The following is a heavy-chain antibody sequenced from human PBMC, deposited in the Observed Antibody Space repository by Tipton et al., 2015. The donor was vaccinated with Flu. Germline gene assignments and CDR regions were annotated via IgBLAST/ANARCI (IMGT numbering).Heavy chain of an antibody. Sequence: MQLVQSGAEVKKPGESLKISCKGSGYNFPIYWIGWVRQMPGKGLEWMGIIYPGDSDARYSPSFRGQVIISVDKSISTAYLQWSSLKASDTAMYYCARPQGDAYGVDVWGQGTRVTVSS. CDR1: GYNFPIYW. CDR3: ARPQGDAYGVDV. CDR2: IYPGDSDA. J-gene: IGHJ6*02. V-gene: IGHV5-51*01. D-gene: IGHD1-26*01.